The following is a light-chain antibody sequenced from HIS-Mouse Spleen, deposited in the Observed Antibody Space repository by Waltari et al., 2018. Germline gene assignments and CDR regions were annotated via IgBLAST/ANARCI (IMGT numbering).Light chain of an antibody. J-gene: IGLJ2*01. CDR3: YSTDSSGNHRV. V-gene: IGLV3-10*01. CDR2: EDS. Sequence: SYELTQPPSVSVSPGHTARITCSGYALPKKYAYWYQQKAGQAPVLVIYEDSKRPSGIPGRFSGSSSGTMATLTISGAQVEDEADYYCYSTDSSGNHRVFGGGTKLTVL. CDR1: ALPKKY.